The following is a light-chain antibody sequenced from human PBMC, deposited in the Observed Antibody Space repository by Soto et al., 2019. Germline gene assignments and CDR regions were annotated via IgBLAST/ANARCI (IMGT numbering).Light chain of an antibody. V-gene: IGLV2-14*03. J-gene: IGLJ2*01. CDR3: SSYTSTSTLV. Sequence: QAVVTQPASVSGSPGQSITISCTGTSSDVGGYNYVSWYQQHPDKAPQLMIYDVSNRPSGISDRFSGSKSGNTASLTISGLQAEDEADYYCSSYTSTSTLVFGGGTKVTVL. CDR2: DVS. CDR1: SSDVGGYNY.